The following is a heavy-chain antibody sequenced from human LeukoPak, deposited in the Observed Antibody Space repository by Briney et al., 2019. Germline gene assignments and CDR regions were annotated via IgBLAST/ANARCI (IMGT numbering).Heavy chain of an antibody. CDR1: GFTFSSFA. D-gene: IGHD3-10*01. Sequence: GGSLRLSCAASGFTFSSFAMTWVRQAPGKGLEWVSGISGSGGSIYYADSVKGRFTISRDNSKNTLYLQMNSLRAEDTAVYFCAKAPGSGSYYNLWDQGTLVTVSS. J-gene: IGHJ5*02. CDR2: ISGSGGSI. V-gene: IGHV3-23*01. CDR3: AKAPGSGSYYNL.